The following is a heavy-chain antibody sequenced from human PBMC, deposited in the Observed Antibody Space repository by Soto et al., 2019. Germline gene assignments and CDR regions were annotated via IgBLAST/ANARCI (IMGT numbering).Heavy chain of an antibody. Sequence: PVGSLRLSCAASGFTVRSTYMSWVRQAPGKGLEWVSVTYSGGSTYYADSVKGRFTISRDNSKNTLYLQMNSLRAEDTAVYYCARSGYSYGPFDYWGQGTLVTVSS. CDR3: ARSGYSYGPFDY. CDR1: GFTVRSTY. CDR2: TYSGGST. V-gene: IGHV3-53*01. D-gene: IGHD5-18*01. J-gene: IGHJ4*02.